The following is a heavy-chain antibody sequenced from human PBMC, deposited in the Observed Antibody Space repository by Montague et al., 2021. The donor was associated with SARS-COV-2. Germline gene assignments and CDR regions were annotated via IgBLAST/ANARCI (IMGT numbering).Heavy chain of an antibody. CDR2: ISDTSSYT. D-gene: IGHD5-12*01. J-gene: IGHJ6*04. V-gene: IGHV3-11*05. CDR1: GFTFSDYY. CDR3: ARDAHSGHHPNGMDV. Sequence: SLRLSCAASGFTFSDYYMSWIRQAPGKGLEWISYISDTSSYTYYADSVRGRVTVSRDNAKNSLYLQMTGLRAEDTAVYYCARDAHSGHHPNGMDVWGKGTTVTVSS.